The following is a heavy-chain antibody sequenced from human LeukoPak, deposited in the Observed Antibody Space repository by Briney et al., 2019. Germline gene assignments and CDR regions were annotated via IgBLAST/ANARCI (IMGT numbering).Heavy chain of an antibody. Sequence: PSETLSLTCTVSGGSISSSSHYWGWIRQPPGKGLEWIGSIYYSGSTYYNPSLKSRVTISVDTSKNLFSLKLSSVTAADTAVYYCARDWLTVAGTHDYWGQGTLVTVSS. CDR1: GGSISSSSHY. CDR2: IYYSGST. CDR3: ARDWLTVAGTHDY. V-gene: IGHV4-39*07. J-gene: IGHJ4*02. D-gene: IGHD6-19*01.